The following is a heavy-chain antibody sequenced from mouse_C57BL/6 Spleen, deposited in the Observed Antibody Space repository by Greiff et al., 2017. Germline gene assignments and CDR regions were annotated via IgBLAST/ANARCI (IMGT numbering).Heavy chain of an antibody. CDR1: GYTFTSYW. CDR2: IDPSDRYT. J-gene: IGHJ4*01. CDR3: ARGDYDYYYAMDD. V-gene: IGHV1-50*01. D-gene: IGHD2-4*01. Sequence: QVQLQQPGAELVKPGASVKLSCKASGYTFTSYWMQWVKQRPGQGLEWIGEIDPSDRYTNYNQKFKGKATLTVDTSSSTAYMQLSSLTSEDSAVYYCARGDYDYYYAMDDWGQGTSVTVSS.